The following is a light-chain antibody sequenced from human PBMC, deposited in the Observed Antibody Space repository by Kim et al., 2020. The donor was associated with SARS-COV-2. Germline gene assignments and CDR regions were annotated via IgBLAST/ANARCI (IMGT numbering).Light chain of an antibody. V-gene: IGLV3-21*04. CDR2: YDS. J-gene: IGLJ2*01. CDR1: NIGSKS. CDR3: QVWDSSSDHVV. Sequence: APGWKARCTRGGNNIGSKSVYWYQQKPGQAPVLGIYYDSDRPSGIPERFSGSNSGNTATLTISRVEAGDEADYYCQVWDSSSDHVVFGGGTQLTVL.